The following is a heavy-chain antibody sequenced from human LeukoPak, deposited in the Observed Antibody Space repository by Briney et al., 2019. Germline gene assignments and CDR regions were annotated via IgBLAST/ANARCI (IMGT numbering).Heavy chain of an antibody. D-gene: IGHD5-18*01. CDR3: AREGGQLWSPYYYYGMDV. Sequence: GGSLRLSCAASGFTFSSYGMHWVRQAPGKGLEWVAVIWYDGSNKYYADSVKGRFTISRDNSKNTLYLQMNSLRAEDTAVYYCAREGGQLWSPYYYYGMDVWGKGTTVTVPS. J-gene: IGHJ6*04. CDR2: IWYDGSNK. CDR1: GFTFSSYG. V-gene: IGHV3-33*01.